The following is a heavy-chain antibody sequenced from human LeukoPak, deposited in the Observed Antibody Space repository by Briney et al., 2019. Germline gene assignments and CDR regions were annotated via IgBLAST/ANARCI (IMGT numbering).Heavy chain of an antibody. V-gene: IGHV4-59*12. Sequence: SETLSLTCTVSGGSISSYYWGWIRQPPGKGLEWIGYMYYSGSTNYNPSLKSRVTMSVDTSKNQFSLKLSSVTAADTAVYYCARGYCSSTSCYADAFDIWGQGTMVTVSS. CDR3: ARGYCSSTSCYADAFDI. J-gene: IGHJ3*02. D-gene: IGHD2-2*01. CDR2: MYYSGST. CDR1: GGSISSYY.